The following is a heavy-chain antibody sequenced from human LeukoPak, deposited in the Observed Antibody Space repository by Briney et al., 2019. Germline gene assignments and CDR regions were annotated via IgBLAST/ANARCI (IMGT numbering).Heavy chain of an antibody. V-gene: IGHV1-2*02. Sequence: VASVKVSCKTSGYTFATYFMHWVRQAPGQGLEWMGYIKPNGGITNYAQKFRGRVTMTWDTSISTAYIELSGLTSDDTAIYYCARPTYCGSDCYFNFDYWGQGTLVTVSS. CDR2: IKPNGGIT. J-gene: IGHJ4*02. CDR3: ARPTYCGSDCYFNFDY. D-gene: IGHD2-21*02. CDR1: GYTFATYF.